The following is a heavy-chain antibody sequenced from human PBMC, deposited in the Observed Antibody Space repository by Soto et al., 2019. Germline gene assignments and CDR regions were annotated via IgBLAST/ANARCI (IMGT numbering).Heavy chain of an antibody. CDR1: GDSIRNYY. CDR3: ARVKRGYSYGSIIDF. V-gene: IGHV4-59*01. D-gene: IGHD5-18*01. Sequence: PSETLSLTCTVSGDSIRNYYWSWIRQPPGKGLEYIGYIFYSGSTNYNPSLKSRVAISVDTSRNQFALKLRSVTAADTATYYCARVKRGYSYGSIIDFWGRGTLVTAPQ. J-gene: IGHJ4*01. CDR2: IFYSGST.